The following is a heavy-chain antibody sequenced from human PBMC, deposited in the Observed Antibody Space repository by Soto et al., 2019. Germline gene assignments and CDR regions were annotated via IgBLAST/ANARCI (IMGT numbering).Heavy chain of an antibody. V-gene: IGHV3-30-3*01. CDR1: GFTFSSYA. J-gene: IGHJ5*02. CDR3: AREFPNRGASITIFGVVRFGFDP. CDR2: ISYDGSNK. Sequence: GGSLRLSCAASGFTFSSYAMHWVRQAPGKGLEWVAVISYDGSNKYYADSVKGRFTISRDNSKNTLYLQMNSLRAEDTAVYYCAREFPNRGASITIFGVVRFGFDPWGQGTLVTVSS. D-gene: IGHD3-3*01.